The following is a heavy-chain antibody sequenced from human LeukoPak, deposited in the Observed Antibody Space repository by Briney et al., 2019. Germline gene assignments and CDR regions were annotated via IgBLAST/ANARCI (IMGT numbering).Heavy chain of an antibody. J-gene: IGHJ6*02. CDR1: GGSISSYY. CDR2: IYTSGST. V-gene: IGHV4-4*07. Sequence: SETLSLTCTVSGGSISSYYWSWIRQLAGKGLEWIGRIYTSGSTNYNPSLKSRVTMSVDTSKNQFSLKLSSVTAADTAVYYCARDGYCSSTSCLPPSKYYYYGMDVWGQGTTVTVSS. D-gene: IGHD2-2*03. CDR3: ARDGYCSSTSCLPPSKYYYYGMDV.